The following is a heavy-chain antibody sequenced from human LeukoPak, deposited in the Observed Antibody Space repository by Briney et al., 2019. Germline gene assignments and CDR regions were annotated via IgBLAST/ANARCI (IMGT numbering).Heavy chain of an antibody. Sequence: GGSLRLSCVAPGFSFSSYDMHWVRQAPGKGLEWVTLISYDGRNKYYADSVKGRFTISRDNSKNTLYLQMNTLRADDMAVYYCAGTVVGAGYYFDSWGQGALVTVSS. CDR3: AGTVVGAGYYFDS. CDR1: GFSFSSYD. J-gene: IGHJ4*02. D-gene: IGHD6-19*01. V-gene: IGHV3-30-3*01. CDR2: ISYDGRNK.